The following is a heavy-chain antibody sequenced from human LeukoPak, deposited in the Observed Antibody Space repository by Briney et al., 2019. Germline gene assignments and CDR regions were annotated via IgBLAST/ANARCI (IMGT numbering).Heavy chain of an antibody. CDR2: LSRSGGDT. CDR3: AKRSDYGGNSNYFDF. V-gene: IGHV3-23*01. Sequence: GGSLRLSCAASGFTFSSYGMSWVRLAPGKGLEWVSALSRSGGDTYYADSVKGRFTISRDNSKNTLYLQMNSLRAEDTAVYYCAKRSDYGGNSNYFDFWGQGTLVTVSS. J-gene: IGHJ4*02. CDR1: GFTFSSYG. D-gene: IGHD4-23*01.